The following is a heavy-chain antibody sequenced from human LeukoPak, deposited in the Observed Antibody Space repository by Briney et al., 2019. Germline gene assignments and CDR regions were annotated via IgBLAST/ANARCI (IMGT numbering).Heavy chain of an antibody. J-gene: IGHJ4*02. CDR2: IRSNGDTA. Sequence: GGSLRLSCTPSGFTFSSIALTWVRQAPGKGLEWVSTIRSNGDTAYNADSVNGRFTISRDNSKNTLYLQMGGLRVEDTAIYYCAKGQELDDGVFDSWGQGTLVTVSS. CDR1: GFTFSSIA. CDR3: AKGQELDDGVFDS. D-gene: IGHD1-1*01. V-gene: IGHV3-23*01.